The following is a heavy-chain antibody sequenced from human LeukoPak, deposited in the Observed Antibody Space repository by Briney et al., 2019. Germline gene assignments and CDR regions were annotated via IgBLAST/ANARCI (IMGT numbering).Heavy chain of an antibody. CDR3: ARVPASSYYYYGMDV. CDR1: GFTFSSYG. J-gene: IGHJ6*02. Sequence: GSLRLSCAASGFTFSSYGMHWVRQAPGKGLEWVAVIWYDGSNKYYADSVKGRFTISRDNSKNTLYLQMNSLRAEDTAVYYCARVPASSYYYYGMDVWGQGTTVTVSS. CDR2: IWYDGSNK. V-gene: IGHV3-33*08.